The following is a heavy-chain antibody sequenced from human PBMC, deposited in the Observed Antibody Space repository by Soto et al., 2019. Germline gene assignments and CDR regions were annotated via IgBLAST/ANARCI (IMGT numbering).Heavy chain of an antibody. Sequence: QVQLQQWGAGLLKPSETLSLTCAVSGASFTGYYWSWIRQPPGKGLEWIGEVKHWGGTNYSPSLSGRATISADTSKNQFSLQLISVTGADTAVYFCARGQEGIVATHWDQGTLVTGSS. CDR2: VKHWGGT. CDR1: GASFTGYY. CDR3: ARGQEGIVATH. D-gene: IGHD5-12*01. V-gene: IGHV4-34*01. J-gene: IGHJ4*02.